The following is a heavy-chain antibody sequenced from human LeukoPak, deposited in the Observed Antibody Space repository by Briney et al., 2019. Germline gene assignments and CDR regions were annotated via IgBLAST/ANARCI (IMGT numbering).Heavy chain of an antibody. CDR2: INPSGGST. V-gene: IGHV1-46*01. CDR1: GYTFTSYD. D-gene: IGHD3-10*01. CDR3: ASGSGSYYPLDY. Sequence: ASVKVSCKASGYTFTSYDINWVRQATGQGLEWMGIINPSGGSTSYAQKFQGRVTITADKSTSTAYMELSSLRSEDTAVYYCASGSGSYYPLDYWGQGTLVTVSS. J-gene: IGHJ4*02.